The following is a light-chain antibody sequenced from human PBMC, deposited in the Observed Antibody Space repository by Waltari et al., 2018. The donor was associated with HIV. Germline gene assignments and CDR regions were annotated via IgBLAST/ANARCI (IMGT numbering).Light chain of an antibody. Sequence: DIQLTQSPSTLSAFTGDIVNITCRASETVGKWLAWYQQKPGEAPKLLIYMASTLQHGVPSRFSGSGSGTEFTLTISSLQPDDSATYFCHQYTDYSTYSFGQGTKLEI. V-gene: IGKV1-5*03. CDR2: MAS. CDR3: HQYTDYSTYS. J-gene: IGKJ2*03. CDR1: ETVGKW.